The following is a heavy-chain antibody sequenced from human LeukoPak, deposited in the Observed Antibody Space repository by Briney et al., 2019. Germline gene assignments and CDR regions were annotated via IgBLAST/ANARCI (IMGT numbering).Heavy chain of an antibody. Sequence: SETLSLTCGVYGGSFSGYSWSWIRQPPGKGLEWIGDINHSGSTNYNPSLKSRVTISVDPSKSQFSLRLSSMTAADTAVYYCARDRYCSSTSCNRYYYHGMDVWGQGTTVTVSS. J-gene: IGHJ6*02. CDR3: ARDRYCSSTSCNRYYYHGMDV. CDR2: INHSGST. D-gene: IGHD2-2*01. CDR1: GGSFSGYS. V-gene: IGHV4-34*01.